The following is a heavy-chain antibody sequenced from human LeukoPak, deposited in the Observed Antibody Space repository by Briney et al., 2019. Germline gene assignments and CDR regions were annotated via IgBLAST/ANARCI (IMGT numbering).Heavy chain of an antibody. CDR2: ISYDGSNK. CDR3: ATSSYGSGRIFDY. J-gene: IGHJ4*02. Sequence: GGSLRLSCAASGFTFSSYAMHWVRQAPGKGLEWVAVISYDGSNKYYADSVKGRFTISRDNSKNTPYLQMGSLRAEDMAVYYCATSSYGSGRIFDYWGQGTLVTVSS. CDR1: GFTFSSYA. D-gene: IGHD3-10*01. V-gene: IGHV3-30*14.